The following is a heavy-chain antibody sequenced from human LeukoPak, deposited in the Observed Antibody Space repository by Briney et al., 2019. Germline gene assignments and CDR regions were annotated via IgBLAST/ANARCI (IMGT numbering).Heavy chain of an antibody. CDR3: ARDGYYDFWSGPRVYYYYYIDV. Sequence: GGSLRLSCAASGFTFSSYSMNWVRQAPGKGLEWVSSISSSSSYIYYADSVKGRFTISRDNAKNSLYLQMNSLRAEDTAVYYCARDGYYDFWSGPRVYYYYYIDVWGKGTTVTVSS. J-gene: IGHJ6*03. D-gene: IGHD3-3*01. V-gene: IGHV3-21*01. CDR2: ISSSSSYI. CDR1: GFTFSSYS.